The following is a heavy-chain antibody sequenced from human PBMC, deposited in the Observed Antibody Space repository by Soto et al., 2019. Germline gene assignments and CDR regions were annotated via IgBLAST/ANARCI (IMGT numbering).Heavy chain of an antibody. CDR2: INPSGGST. CDR3: ARDRRWVGGYYYDSSGYYDAFDI. D-gene: IGHD3-22*01. CDR1: GYTFTSYY. V-gene: IGHV1-46*01. J-gene: IGHJ3*02. Sequence: ASVKLSCKPSGYTFTSYYMHWVRQAPGQGLEWMGIINPSGGSTSYAQKFQGRVTMTRDTSTSTVYMELSSLRSEDTAVYYCARDRRWVGGYYYDSSGYYDAFDIWGQGTMVTVSS.